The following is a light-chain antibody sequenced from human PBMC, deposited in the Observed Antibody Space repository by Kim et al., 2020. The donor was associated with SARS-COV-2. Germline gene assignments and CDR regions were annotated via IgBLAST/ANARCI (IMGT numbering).Light chain of an antibody. V-gene: IGKV3-15*01. Sequence: EIVMTQSPATLSVSPGESATLSCRASQSVSSILAWYQQKPGQAPRLLIYGASTRATGIPGRFSGSGSGTEFTLTISSLQSEDFAVYYCQQYSHWPLTFGGGTKVDIK. CDR3: QQYSHWPLT. CDR1: QSVSSI. J-gene: IGKJ4*01. CDR2: GAS.